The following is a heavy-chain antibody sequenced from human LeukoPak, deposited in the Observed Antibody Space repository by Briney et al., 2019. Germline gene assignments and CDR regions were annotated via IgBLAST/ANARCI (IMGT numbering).Heavy chain of an antibody. CDR3: ARGWARDGFNI. CDR2: TYYDSKWYN. V-gene: IGHV6-1*01. CDR1: GDSVSTNA. Sequence: SQTLSLTCVISGDSVSTNAWNWVRQTPSGGLECLGRTYYDSKWYNHYAESVKSRISINPDTSKNQFSLQLNSVTAEDTAVYYCARGWARDGFNIWSQGTMVTVSS. J-gene: IGHJ3*02. D-gene: IGHD6-13*01.